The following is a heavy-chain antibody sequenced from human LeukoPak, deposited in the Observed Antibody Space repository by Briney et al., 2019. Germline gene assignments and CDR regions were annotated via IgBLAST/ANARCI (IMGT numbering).Heavy chain of an antibody. V-gene: IGHV1-18*01. CDR2: ISTYNGNT. D-gene: IGHD6-19*01. J-gene: IGHJ4*02. Sequence: GASVKVPCKTSGYTFTSYGISWVRQAPGHGLEWMGWISTYNGNTNYAQNLQGRVIMTTDTSTSTAYMELRSLRSDDTAVYYCARDTYNSGWCSDYWGQGTLVTVSS. CDR1: GYTFTSYG. CDR3: ARDTYNSGWCSDY.